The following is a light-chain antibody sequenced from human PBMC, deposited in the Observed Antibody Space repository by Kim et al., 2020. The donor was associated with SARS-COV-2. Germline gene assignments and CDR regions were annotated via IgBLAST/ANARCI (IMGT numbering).Light chain of an antibody. CDR3: CSHAGSLHWV. V-gene: IGLV2-11*01. CDR2: DVS. J-gene: IGLJ3*02. Sequence: QSALTQPRSVSGSPGQSVTISCTGTSSDVGAYNYVSWYQQHPGKAPKLMISDVSKRPSGVPDRFSGSKSANTASLTISGLQADDEADYYCCSHAGSLHWVFGGGTQLTVL. CDR1: SSDVGAYNY.